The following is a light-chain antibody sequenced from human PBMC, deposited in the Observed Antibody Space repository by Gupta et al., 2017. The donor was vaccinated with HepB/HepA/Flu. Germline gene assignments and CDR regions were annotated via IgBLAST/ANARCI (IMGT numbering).Light chain of an antibody. J-gene: IGKJ3*01. Sequence: EIVSTQSPCTLSLSPGERATLSRRASHSVSSSYLAWYQQKPGQAPRLLIYGASSRATGIPDRFSGSGSGTEFTLTISRLEPEDFAVYYCQQDGSSFFTFGDGTKVDIK. CDR3: QQDGSSFFT. CDR2: GAS. CDR1: HSVSSSY. V-gene: IGKV3-20*01.